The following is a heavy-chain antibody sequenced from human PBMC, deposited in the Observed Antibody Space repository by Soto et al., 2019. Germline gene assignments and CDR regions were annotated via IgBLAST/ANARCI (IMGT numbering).Heavy chain of an antibody. D-gene: IGHD3-10*01. CDR3: ARVSGGLVDY. CDR2: IYYSGSN. CDR1: GGSISSYY. Sequence: QVQLQESGPGLVKPSETLSLTCTVSGGSISSYYWSWIRQPPGKGLEWIGYIYYSGSNNYNPSLKMRVTISVDTAKNQFALMLSSVTAADTAVYYCARVSGGLVDYWGQGTLVTVSS. V-gene: IGHV4-59*01. J-gene: IGHJ4*02.